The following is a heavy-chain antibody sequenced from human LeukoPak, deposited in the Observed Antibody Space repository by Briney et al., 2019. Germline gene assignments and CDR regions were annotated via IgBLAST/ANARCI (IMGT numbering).Heavy chain of an antibody. Sequence: PEGSLRLSCAASGFTFSSYAMHWVRQAPGKGLEWVAVISYDGSNKYYADSVKGRFTISRDNSKNTLYLQMNSLRAEDTAVYYCARAPGGDDAFDIWGQGTMVTVSS. J-gene: IGHJ3*02. V-gene: IGHV3-30*04. CDR3: ARAPGGDDAFDI. D-gene: IGHD7-27*01. CDR1: GFTFSSYA. CDR2: ISYDGSNK.